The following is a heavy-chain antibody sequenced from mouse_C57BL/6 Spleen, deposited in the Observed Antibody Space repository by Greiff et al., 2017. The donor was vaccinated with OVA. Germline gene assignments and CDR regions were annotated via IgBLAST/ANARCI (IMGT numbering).Heavy chain of an antibody. V-gene: IGHV1-69*01. Sequence: QVQLQQSGAELVMPGASVKLSCKASGYTFTSYWMHWVKQRPGQGLEWIGEIDPSDSYTNYNQKFKGKSTLTVDKSSSTAYMQLSSLTSEDSAVYYCATGTGYYFDYWGQGTTLTVSS. CDR2: IDPSDSYT. J-gene: IGHJ2*01. D-gene: IGHD4-1*01. CDR1: GYTFTSYW. CDR3: ATGTGYYFDY.